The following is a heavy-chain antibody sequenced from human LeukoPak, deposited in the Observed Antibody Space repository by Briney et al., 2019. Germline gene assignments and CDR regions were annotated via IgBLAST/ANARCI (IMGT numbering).Heavy chain of an antibody. V-gene: IGHV3-66*01. CDR1: GFTVSSNY. CDR2: IYSSGST. D-gene: IGHD6-19*01. CDR3: ASLYSSGWYLDY. Sequence: GGSLRLSCAASGFTVSSNYMSWVRQAPGKGLEWVSVIYSSGSTYYADSVRGRFTMSRDTSKNTLYLEMNSLRAEDTAVYYCASLYSSGWYLDYWGQGTLVTVSS. J-gene: IGHJ4*02.